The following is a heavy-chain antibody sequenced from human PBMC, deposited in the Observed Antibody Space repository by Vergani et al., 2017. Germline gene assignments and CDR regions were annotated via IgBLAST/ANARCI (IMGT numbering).Heavy chain of an antibody. V-gene: IGHV3-23*01. J-gene: IGHJ6*02. CDR1: GFTFSSYA. CDR3: ASTPSAYYDFWSGYYSPHYYYGMDV. D-gene: IGHD3-3*01. CDR2: ISGSGGST. Sequence: VQLLESGGGLVQPGGSLRLSCAASGFTFSSYAMSWVRQAPGKGLEWVSAISGSGGSTYYADSVKGRFTISRDNSKNTLYLQMNSLRAEDTAVYDCASTPSAYYDFWSGYYSPHYYYGMDVWGQGP.